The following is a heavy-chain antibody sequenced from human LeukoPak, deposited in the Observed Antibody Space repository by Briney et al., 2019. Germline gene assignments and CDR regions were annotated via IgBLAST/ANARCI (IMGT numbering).Heavy chain of an antibody. Sequence: SETLSLTCTVSGGSISSSTYYWGWIRQPPGKGLEWIGSIYYSGSTYYNPSLKSRVTISVDTSKNQFSLKLSSVTAADTAVYYCASPYCSGGSCYSGMGDYWGQGTLVTVSS. CDR3: ASPYCSGGSCYSGMGDY. D-gene: IGHD2-15*01. J-gene: IGHJ4*02. V-gene: IGHV4-39*01. CDR1: GGSISSSTYY. CDR2: IYYSGST.